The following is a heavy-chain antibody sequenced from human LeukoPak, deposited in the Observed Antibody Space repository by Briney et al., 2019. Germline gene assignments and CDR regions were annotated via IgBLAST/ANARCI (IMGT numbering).Heavy chain of an antibody. D-gene: IGHD2-2*01. CDR3: ATEGPRVPAATYYYYYMDV. CDR2: FDPEDGET. Sequence: ASVKVSCKVSGYTLTELSMHWVRQAPGKGLEWMGGFDPEDGETIYAQKFQGRVTMTEDTSTDTAYMELSSLRSEDTAVYYCATEGPRVPAATYYYYYMDVWGKGTTVTVSS. V-gene: IGHV1-24*01. J-gene: IGHJ6*03. CDR1: GYTLTELS.